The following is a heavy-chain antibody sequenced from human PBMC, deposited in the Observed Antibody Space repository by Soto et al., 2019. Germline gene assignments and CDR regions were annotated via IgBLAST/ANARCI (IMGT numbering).Heavy chain of an antibody. V-gene: IGHV1-2*04. CDR1: GYTFTGYY. D-gene: IGHD5-12*01. J-gene: IGHJ5*02. Sequence: GASVKVSCKASGYTFTGYYMHWVRQAPGQGLEWMGWINPNSGGTNYAQKFQGWVTMTRDTSISTAYMELSRLRSDDTAVYYCARDLHASGYETWFDPWGQGTLVTVSS. CDR2: INPNSGGT. CDR3: ARDLHASGYETWFDP.